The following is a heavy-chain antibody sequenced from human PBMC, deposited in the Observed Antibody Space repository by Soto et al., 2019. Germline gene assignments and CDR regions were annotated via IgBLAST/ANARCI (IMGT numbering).Heavy chain of an antibody. V-gene: IGHV1-69*01. D-gene: IGHD6-6*01. CDR3: ASYSSSSPLTLDY. CDR1: GGTFSSYD. J-gene: IGHJ4*02. CDR2: IIPIFGTA. Sequence: KVSWKASGGTFSSYDISWVRQAPGQGLEWMGGIIPIFGTANYAQKFQGRVTITADESTSTAYMELSSLRSEDTAVYYCASYSSSSPLTLDYWGQGTLVTVSS.